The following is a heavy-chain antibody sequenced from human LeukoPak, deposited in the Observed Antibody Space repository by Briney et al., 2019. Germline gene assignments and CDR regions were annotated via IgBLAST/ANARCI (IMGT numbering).Heavy chain of an antibody. CDR2: ISYTGST. CDR3: VRVGRSPLGALDI. CDR1: GGSIRSYD. V-gene: IGHV4-59*01. Sequence: PSETLSLTCIVSGGSIRSYDWSWIRQPPGKGLEWIGYISYTGSTNYNPSLKSRVTMSGDTPKNQFSLKLSSVTAADTAVYYCVRVGRSPLGALDIWGQGTMVTVSS. J-gene: IGHJ3*02.